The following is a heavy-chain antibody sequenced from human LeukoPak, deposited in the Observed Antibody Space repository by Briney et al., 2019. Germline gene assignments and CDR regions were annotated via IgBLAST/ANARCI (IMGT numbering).Heavy chain of an antibody. D-gene: IGHD3-3*01. V-gene: IGHV1-18*01. CDR3: ARTPRYDFWSGYSNWFDD. CDR2: ISTYNGNT. Sequence: GASVKDTCKASDYTFTKYGLSWVRQTPGQGLEWMGWISTYNGNTIYAQNLQGRVTMTTDTSTSTAYMELRSLRSDDTAVYYCARTPRYDFWSGYSNWFDDWGQGTLVTVSS. J-gene: IGHJ5*02. CDR1: DYTFTKYG.